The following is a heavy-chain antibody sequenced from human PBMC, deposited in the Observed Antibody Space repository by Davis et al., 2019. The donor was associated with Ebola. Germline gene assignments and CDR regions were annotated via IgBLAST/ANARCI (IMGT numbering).Heavy chain of an antibody. V-gene: IGHV3-23*01. CDR2: ISGPGGST. CDR1: GFTFSTYA. J-gene: IGHJ4*02. CDR3: AKQRQTGDQVDY. D-gene: IGHD7-27*01. Sequence: PGGSLRLSCAASGFTFSTYAMTWVRQAPGKGLEWVSAISGPGGSTYYADSVKGRFTISRDNSKNTLYLQMNSLRAEDTAVYYCAKQRQTGDQVDYWGQGTLVTVSS.